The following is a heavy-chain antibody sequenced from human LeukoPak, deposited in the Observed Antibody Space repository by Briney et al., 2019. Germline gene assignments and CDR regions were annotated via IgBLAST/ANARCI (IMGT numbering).Heavy chain of an antibody. V-gene: IGHV3-7*01. CDR2: IKQDGSEK. J-gene: IGHJ4*02. D-gene: IGHD5-18*01. CDR1: GFTFSSYW. CDR3: ARTYSYGYIYYFDY. Sequence: GGSLRLSCAASGFTFSSYWMSWVRQAPGKGLEWVANIKQDGSEKCYVDSVKGRFTISRDNAKNSLYLQMNSLRAEDTAVYYCARTYSYGYIYYFDYWGQGTLVTVSS.